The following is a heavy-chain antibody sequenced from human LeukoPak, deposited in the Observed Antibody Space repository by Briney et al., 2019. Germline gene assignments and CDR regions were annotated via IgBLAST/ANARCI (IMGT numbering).Heavy chain of an antibody. Sequence: ASVKVSCKASGYTFTSYDINWVRQATGQGLEWMGWMNPNSGNTGYAQKFQGRLTMTRNTSINTAYMELSSLRSDDTAVYYCAKAGILATTNADWFDPWGQGTLVTVSS. D-gene: IGHD5-12*01. CDR1: GYTFTSYD. J-gene: IGHJ5*02. CDR3: AKAGILATTNADWFDP. V-gene: IGHV1-8*01. CDR2: MNPNSGNT.